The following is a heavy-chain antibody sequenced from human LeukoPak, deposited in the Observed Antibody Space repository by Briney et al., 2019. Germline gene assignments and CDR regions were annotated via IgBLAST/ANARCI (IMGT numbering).Heavy chain of an antibody. CDR2: INHSGST. D-gene: IGHD3-10*01. CDR3: ARENGSGSPLDY. CDR1: GGSISSSSYY. Sequence: SETLSLTCTVSGGSISSSSYYWGWIREPPGKGLEWIGEINHSGSTNYNPSLKSRVTISVDTSKNQFSLKLSSVTAADTAVYYRARENGSGSPLDYWGQGTLVTVSS. J-gene: IGHJ4*02. V-gene: IGHV4-39*07.